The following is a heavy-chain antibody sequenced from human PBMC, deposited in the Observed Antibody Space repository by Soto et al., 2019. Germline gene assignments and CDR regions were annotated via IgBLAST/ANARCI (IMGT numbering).Heavy chain of an antibody. CDR1: GYSFTSYW. V-gene: IGHV5-51*01. J-gene: IGHJ6*02. CDR2: IYPGDSDT. CDR3: ARQGEITMVRGVINPYYYGMDV. D-gene: IGHD3-10*01. Sequence: GESLKISCKGSGYSFTSYWIGWVRQMPGKGLEWMGIIYPGDSDTRYSPSFQGQVTISADKSISTAYLQWSSLKASDTAMYYCARQGEITMVRGVINPYYYGMDVWGQGITVTVSS.